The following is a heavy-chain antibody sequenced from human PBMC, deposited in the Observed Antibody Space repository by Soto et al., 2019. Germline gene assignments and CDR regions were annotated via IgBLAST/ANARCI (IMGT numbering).Heavy chain of an antibody. Sequence: GGSLRLSCAASGFTFSSYAMSWVRQAPGKGLEWVSAISGSGVSTYYADFVKGRFTISRDNSKNTLYLQMNSLRAEDTAVYYCAKYLGGIVATVFGRNNYYFDYWGQGTLVTVSS. D-gene: IGHD5-12*01. CDR3: AKYLGGIVATVFGRNNYYFDY. CDR2: ISGSGVST. J-gene: IGHJ4*02. V-gene: IGHV3-23*01. CDR1: GFTFSSYA.